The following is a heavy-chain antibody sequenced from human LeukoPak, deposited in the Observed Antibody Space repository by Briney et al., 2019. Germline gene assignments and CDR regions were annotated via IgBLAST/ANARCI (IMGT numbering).Heavy chain of an antibody. Sequence: TGGSLRLSCAASGFTFSSYGMNWVRQAPGKGLEWVSSITSSSSYIYYADSVKGRFTISRDNAKNSLYLQMNSLRAEDTAVYYRARSYSSSRGTFDYWGQGTLVTVSS. CDR3: ARSYSSSRGTFDY. V-gene: IGHV3-21*01. CDR2: ITSSSSYI. J-gene: IGHJ4*02. D-gene: IGHD6-6*01. CDR1: GFTFSSYG.